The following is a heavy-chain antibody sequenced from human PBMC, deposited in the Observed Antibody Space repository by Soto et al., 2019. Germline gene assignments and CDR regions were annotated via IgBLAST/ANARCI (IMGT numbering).Heavy chain of an antibody. Sequence: SETLSLTCTVSGGSISSSSYYWGWIRKPPGKGLEWIGSIYYSGSTYYNPSLKSRVTISVDTSKNQFSLKLSSVIAADTAVYYCARTLGYCSGGSCYSGGSWFDPWGQGTLVTVSS. CDR3: ARTLGYCSGGSCYSGGSWFDP. CDR1: GGSISSSSYY. D-gene: IGHD2-15*01. J-gene: IGHJ5*02. CDR2: IYYSGST. V-gene: IGHV4-39*01.